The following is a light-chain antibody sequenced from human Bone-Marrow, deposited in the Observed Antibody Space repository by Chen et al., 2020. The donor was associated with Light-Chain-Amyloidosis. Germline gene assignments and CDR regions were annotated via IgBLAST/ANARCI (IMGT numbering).Light chain of an antibody. V-gene: IGLV3-25*03. CDR3: QSADSSGTYEVI. CDR2: RDT. CDR1: ALPTKF. Sequence: SYEPTQPPSVSASPGQTARITCTGDALPTKFAYWYQQKPGQAPVLVIHRDTERPSGISERFSGSSSGTTATLTISGVRAEDEAAYHCQSADSSGTYEVIFGGGTKLTVL. J-gene: IGLJ2*01.